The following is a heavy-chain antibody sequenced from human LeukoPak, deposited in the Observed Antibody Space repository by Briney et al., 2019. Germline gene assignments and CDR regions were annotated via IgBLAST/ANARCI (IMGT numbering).Heavy chain of an antibody. J-gene: IGHJ4*02. CDR3: AKSNPDSVAGTGEFDY. CDR2: ISGSGGST. Sequence: GGSLRLSCAASGLTFSSYAMSWVRQAPGKGLEWVSAISGSGGSTYYADSAKGRFTISRDNSKNTLYLQMNSLRAEDTAVYYCAKSNPDSVAGTGEFDYWGQGALVTVSS. CDR1: GLTFSSYA. V-gene: IGHV3-23*01. D-gene: IGHD6-19*01.